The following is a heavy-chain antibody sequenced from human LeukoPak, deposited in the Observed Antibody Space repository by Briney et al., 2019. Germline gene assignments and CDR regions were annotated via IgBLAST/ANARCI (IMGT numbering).Heavy chain of an antibody. V-gene: IGHV4-34*01. Sequence: SETLSLTCAVYGGSFSGYYWSWIRQPPGKGLEWFGEINHSGSTNYNPSLKSRVTISVDTSKNHFSLNLRFVTAADTAVYYCARDRNSGYEFDYWGLGTLSPSPQ. D-gene: IGHD5-12*01. CDR2: INHSGST. J-gene: IGHJ4*02. CDR3: ARDRNSGYEFDY. CDR1: GGSFSGYY.